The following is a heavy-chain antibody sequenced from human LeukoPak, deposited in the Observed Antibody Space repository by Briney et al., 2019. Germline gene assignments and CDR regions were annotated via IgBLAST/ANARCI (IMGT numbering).Heavy chain of an antibody. CDR2: IYYSGTT. Sequence: PSETLSLTCTVSGGSISSSSYYWGWVRRPPGKGPEWIGTIYYSGTTYYNPSLKSRVTVSVDTSKNQFSLRLSSVTAADTAVYFCARYVVTRGYSFDYWGQGTLVTVSS. V-gene: IGHV4-39*01. CDR1: GGSISSSSYY. J-gene: IGHJ4*02. D-gene: IGHD4-23*01. CDR3: ARYVVTRGYSFDY.